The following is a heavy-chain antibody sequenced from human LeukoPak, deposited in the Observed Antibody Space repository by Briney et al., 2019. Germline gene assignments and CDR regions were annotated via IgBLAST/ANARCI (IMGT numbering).Heavy chain of an antibody. CDR1: VGSISSGSYY. D-gene: IGHD6-25*01. V-gene: IGHV4-61*02. CDR2: IYTSGST. Sequence: PSQTLSLTCTVSVGSISSGSYYWSWIRQPAGKGLEWIGRIYTSGSTNYNPSLKSRVTISVDTSKNQFSLKLSSVTAADTAVYYCARDGSGWLNYFDYWGQGTLVTVSS. J-gene: IGHJ4*02. CDR3: ARDGSGWLNYFDY.